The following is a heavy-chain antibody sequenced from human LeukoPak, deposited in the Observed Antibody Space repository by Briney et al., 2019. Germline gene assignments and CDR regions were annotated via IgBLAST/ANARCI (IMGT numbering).Heavy chain of an antibody. CDR2: IIPSLAIA. D-gene: IGHD3-22*01. CDR3: ARGGVRDDFSGYYFDY. Sequence: SVKVSCKASGGTFSNYAINWVRQASGQGLEWMGRIIPSLAIANYAQKFQDRVTIIADKSTSTAYMELSSLRSEDTATYYCARGGVRDDFSGYYFDYWGQGALVTVSS. CDR1: GGTFSNYA. V-gene: IGHV1-69*04. J-gene: IGHJ4*02.